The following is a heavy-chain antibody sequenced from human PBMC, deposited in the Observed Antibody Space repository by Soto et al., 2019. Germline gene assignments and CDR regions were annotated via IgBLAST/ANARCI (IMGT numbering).Heavy chain of an antibody. CDR1: GGTFSSYA. J-gene: IGHJ4*02. CDR3: ARGTLNYHRWLFDY. V-gene: IGHV1-69*13. CDR2: IIPIFGTA. D-gene: IGHD5-12*01. Sequence: EASVKVSCKASGGTFSSYAISWVRQAPGQGLEWMGGIIPIFGTANYAQKFQGRVTITADESTSTAYMELSSLRSEDTAVYYCARGTLNYHRWLFDYWGQGTLVTVSS.